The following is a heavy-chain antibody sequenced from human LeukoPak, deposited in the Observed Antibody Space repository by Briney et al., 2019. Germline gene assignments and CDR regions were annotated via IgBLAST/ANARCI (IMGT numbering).Heavy chain of an antibody. Sequence: SETLSLTCTVSGDSISNYYWSWIRQPPGKGLEWIGDIYYSGSTNYNPSLKSRVTMSVDTSKNQFSLKLSSVTAADTAVYYYARELKVGNTGYYFDYWGQGTLVTVSP. J-gene: IGHJ4*02. D-gene: IGHD2/OR15-2a*01. CDR2: IYYSGST. CDR1: GDSISNYY. CDR3: ARELKVGNTGYYFDY. V-gene: IGHV4-59*01.